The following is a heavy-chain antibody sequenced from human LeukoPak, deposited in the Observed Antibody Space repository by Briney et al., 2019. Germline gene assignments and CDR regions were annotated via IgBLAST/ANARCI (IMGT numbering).Heavy chain of an antibody. CDR3: ARRASDSNTFDY. CDR1: GGSFSGYY. D-gene: IGHD6-13*01. Sequence: SETLSLTCAVYGGSFSGYYWSWIRQPPGKGLEWIGEINHSGSNNYNPSLKSRVTISVDTSKNQFSLKLSSVTAADTAVYYCARRASDSNTFDYWGQGTLVTVSS. J-gene: IGHJ4*02. V-gene: IGHV4-34*01. CDR2: INHSGSN.